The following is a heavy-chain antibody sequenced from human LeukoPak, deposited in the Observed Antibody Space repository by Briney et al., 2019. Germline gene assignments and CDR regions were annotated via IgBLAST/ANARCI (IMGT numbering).Heavy chain of an antibody. CDR3: ARAFSSGRRFDY. Sequence: ASVKLSCKASGYTFTSYYMHWVRHAPGQGLEWMGIINPSADSTSYAQKSQGRVTMTRDTSTSTVYMELSSLNSEDEAVYYCARAFSSGRRFDYWGQGTLVTVSS. D-gene: IGHD3-3*01. CDR2: INPSADST. V-gene: IGHV1-46*01. J-gene: IGHJ4*02. CDR1: GYTFTSYY.